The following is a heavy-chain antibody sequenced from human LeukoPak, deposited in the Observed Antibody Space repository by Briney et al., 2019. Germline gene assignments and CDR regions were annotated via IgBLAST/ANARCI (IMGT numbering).Heavy chain of an antibody. CDR1: GGPISNHH. V-gene: IGHV4-4*09. CDR3: ARLPPTYYYDSSGYNAFDI. D-gene: IGHD3-22*01. CDR2: IYTSGST. Sequence: SETLSLTCTVSGGPISNHHWSWIRQPAGKGLEWIGYIYTSGSTNYNPSLKSRVTISVDTSKNQFSLKLSSVTAADTAVYYCARLPPTYYYDSSGYNAFDIWGQGTMVTVSS. J-gene: IGHJ3*02.